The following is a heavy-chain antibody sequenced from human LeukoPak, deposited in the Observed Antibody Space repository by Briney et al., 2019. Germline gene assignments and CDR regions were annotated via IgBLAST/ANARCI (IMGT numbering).Heavy chain of an antibody. CDR2: IYYSWST. D-gene: IGHD3-10*01. V-gene: IGHV4-59*01. CDR1: GGSISSYY. J-gene: IGHJ6*03. Sequence: ASETLSLTCTVSGGSISSYYWSWIRQPPGKGLEWIGYIYYSWSTHYNPSLKSRVTISVDTSKNQFSLKLSSVTAADTAVYYCARMVRGAYYMDVWGKGTTVTISS. CDR3: ARMVRGAYYMDV.